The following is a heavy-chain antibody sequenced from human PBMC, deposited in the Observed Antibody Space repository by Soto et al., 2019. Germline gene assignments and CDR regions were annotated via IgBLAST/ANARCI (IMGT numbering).Heavy chain of an antibody. V-gene: IGHV4-4*02. J-gene: IGHJ5*02. CDR3: ARVRMVRGPRGGDWFDP. CDR1: GGSISSSNW. D-gene: IGHD3-10*01. Sequence: KPSETLSLTCAVSGGSISSSNWWSWVRQPPGKGLEWIGEIYHSGSTNYNPSLKSRVTISVDKSKNQFSLKLSSVTAADTAVYYCARVRMVRGPRGGDWFDPWGQGTLVTVSS. CDR2: IYHSGST.